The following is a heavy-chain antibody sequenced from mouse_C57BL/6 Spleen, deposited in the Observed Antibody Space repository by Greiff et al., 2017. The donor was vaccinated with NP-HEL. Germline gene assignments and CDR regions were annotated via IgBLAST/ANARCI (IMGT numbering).Heavy chain of an antibody. CDR2: IYPGDGDT. J-gene: IGHJ2*01. V-gene: IGHV1-82*01. D-gene: IGHD1-1*01. CDR1: GYAFSSSW. Sequence: VQLQQSGPELVKPGASVKISCKASGYAFSSSWMNWVKQRPGKGLEWIGRIYPGDGDTNYNGKFKGKATLTADKSSSTAYMQLSSLTSEDSAVYFCARDYYGSSSSFDYWGQGTTLTVSS. CDR3: ARDYYGSSSSFDY.